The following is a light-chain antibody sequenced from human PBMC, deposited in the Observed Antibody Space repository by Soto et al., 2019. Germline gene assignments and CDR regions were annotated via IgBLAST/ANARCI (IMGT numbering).Light chain of an antibody. CDR1: QGISSY. CDR3: QQYYSYPRT. CDR2: AAS. V-gene: IGKV1-8*01. J-gene: IGKJ1*01. Sequence: AIRMTQSPSSFSASTGDRVTITCRASQGISSYLAWYQQKPGKAPKLLIYAASTLQSGVPSRFSGSGSGTDFTLTISCLQSEDFATYCCQQYYSYPRTFGQGTTVEIK.